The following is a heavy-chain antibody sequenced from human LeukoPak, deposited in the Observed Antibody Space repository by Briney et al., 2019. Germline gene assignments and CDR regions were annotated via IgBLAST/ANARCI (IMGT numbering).Heavy chain of an antibody. CDR2: IKPSGGGT. D-gene: IGHD3-22*01. Sequence: ASVKVSCKASGYTFTNYYVHWVRQAPGQGLEWMGIIKPSGGGTSYALKFQGRVTMTRDTSTSTAYMELSSLRSEDTAVYYCARDHFDSSGYYYLLGYFEHWGRGTLVTVSS. CDR1: GYTFTNYY. CDR3: ARDHFDSSGYYYLLGYFEH. V-gene: IGHV1-46*01. J-gene: IGHJ1*01.